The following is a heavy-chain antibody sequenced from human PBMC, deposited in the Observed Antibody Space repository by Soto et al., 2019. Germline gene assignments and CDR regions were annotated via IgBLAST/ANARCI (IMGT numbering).Heavy chain of an antibody. CDR1: GGSISSGGYY. V-gene: IGHV4-31*03. CDR3: ARSESSGPPNAFDI. CDR2: IYYSGST. Sequence: QVQLQESGPGLVKPSQTLSLTCTVSGGSISSGGYYWSWIRQHPGKGLEWIGYIYYSGSTYYNPSLKSRVTISVDTSKNQCSLKLSSVTAADTAVYYCARSESSGPPNAFDIWGQGTMVTVSS. J-gene: IGHJ3*02.